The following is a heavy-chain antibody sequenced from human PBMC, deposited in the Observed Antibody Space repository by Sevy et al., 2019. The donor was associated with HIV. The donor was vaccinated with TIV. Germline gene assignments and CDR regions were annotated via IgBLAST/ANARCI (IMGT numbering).Heavy chain of an antibody. V-gene: IGHV3-53*01. CDR2: IYSGGRT. Sequence: GGSLRLSCAASGFTVSSTYMSWVRQAPGKGLEWVSIIYSGGRTNYADSVKGRFTISRDNSKNTLYLQMNSLRAEDTAVYYCARELYYYDSSGYQVEAYFYYMDVWGKGTTVTVSS. D-gene: IGHD3-22*01. CDR1: GFTVSSTY. J-gene: IGHJ6*03. CDR3: ARELYYYDSSGYQVEAYFYYMDV.